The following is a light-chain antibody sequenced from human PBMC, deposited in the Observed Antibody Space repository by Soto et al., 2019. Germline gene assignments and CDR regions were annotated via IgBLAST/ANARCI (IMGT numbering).Light chain of an antibody. V-gene: IGKV3-20*01. CDR3: QQYGSSRWT. J-gene: IGKJ1*01. CDR1: QSVSSSY. Sequence: EIVLTQSPGTLSLSPGERATLSCRASQSVSSSYLAWYQQKPGQAPRLLIYGASSRATGIPDRFSGSGSGTDFTLTISRLEPEDCAVYYCQQYGSSRWTFGRGTKVGIK. CDR2: GAS.